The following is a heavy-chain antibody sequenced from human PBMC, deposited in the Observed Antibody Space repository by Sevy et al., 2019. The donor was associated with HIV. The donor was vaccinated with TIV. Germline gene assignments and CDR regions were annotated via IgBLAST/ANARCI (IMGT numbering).Heavy chain of an antibody. CDR2: ISGRGGST. D-gene: IGHD2-15*01. V-gene: IGHV3-23*01. Sequence: GGSLRLSCAASGFTFSSYAMNWVRQAPGKGLEWVSAISGRGGSTYYADSVEGRFTISRDNSKNTLYLQMNSLRAEDTAVYYCAKAPPGHCSSGSCPRAYYYYGMDVWGKGTRVTVSS. J-gene: IGHJ6*04. CDR1: GFTFSSYA. CDR3: AKAPPGHCSSGSCPRAYYYYGMDV.